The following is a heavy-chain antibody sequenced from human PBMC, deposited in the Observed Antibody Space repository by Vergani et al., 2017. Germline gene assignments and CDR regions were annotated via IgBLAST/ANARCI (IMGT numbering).Heavy chain of an antibody. Sequence: QVQLVQSWAEVKKPGSSVKVSCQASGGPFSSYAISWVRQAPGQGLEWMGRIIPIFGKANYAQKFQGRVTITADESTSTAYMELSSLRSEDTAVYYCARDAGIAAASVWFDPWGQGTLVTVSS. J-gene: IGHJ5*02. CDR1: GGPFSSYA. CDR2: IIPIFGKA. V-gene: IGHV1-69*13. D-gene: IGHD6-13*01. CDR3: ARDAGIAAASVWFDP.